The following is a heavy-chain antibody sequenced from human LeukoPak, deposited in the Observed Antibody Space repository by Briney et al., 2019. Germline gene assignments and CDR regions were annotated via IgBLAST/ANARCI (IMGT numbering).Heavy chain of an antibody. V-gene: IGHV4-59*01. CDR2: IYYSGSP. CDR1: GGSISSYY. CDR3: ARDSGIYYGSGSYMYYFDY. J-gene: IGHJ4*02. D-gene: IGHD3-10*01. Sequence: SETLSLTCTVSGGSISSYYWSWIRQSPGKGLGWIGYIYYSGSPTYNPSLKSRVTISADTSKNQFSLKLSSVTAADTAVYYCARDSGIYYGSGSYMYYFDYWGQGTLVTVSS.